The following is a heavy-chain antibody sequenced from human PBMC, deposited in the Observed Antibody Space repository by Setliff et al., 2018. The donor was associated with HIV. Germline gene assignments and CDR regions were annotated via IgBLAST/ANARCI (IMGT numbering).Heavy chain of an antibody. CDR1: GYTFSTYG. CDR2: ISAYNDNT. Sequence: WASVKVSCKASGYTFSTYGISWVRQAPGQGLEWMGWISAYNDNTNYAQKVQGRVTMTTDTSTSTAYMVLRSLRSDDTAVYYCARDLGYCTSTSCYGVFDYWGQGTLVTVSS. J-gene: IGHJ4*02. CDR3: ARDLGYCTSTSCYGVFDY. V-gene: IGHV1-18*01. D-gene: IGHD2-2*01.